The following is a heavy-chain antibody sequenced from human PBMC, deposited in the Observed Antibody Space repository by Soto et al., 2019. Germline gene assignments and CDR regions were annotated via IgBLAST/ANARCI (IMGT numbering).Heavy chain of an antibody. J-gene: IGHJ4*01. CDR1: GFTFDDYS. CDR3: VKSGETHSRAWSYFFDY. Sequence: VSLRLSCAAYGFTFDDYSMHWVRQAPGKGLEWISFISWDGGSTYYADSVQGRFTISRDNNKNSLYLQMSSLRAGDTALYYCVKSGETHSRAWSYFFDYWGQGSLVTVSS. V-gene: IGHV3-43D*04. D-gene: IGHD6-19*01. CDR2: ISWDGGST.